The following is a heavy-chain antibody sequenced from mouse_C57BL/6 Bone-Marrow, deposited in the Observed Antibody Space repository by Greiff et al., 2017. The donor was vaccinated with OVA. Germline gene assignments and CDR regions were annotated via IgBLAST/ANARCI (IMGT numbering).Heavy chain of an antibody. J-gene: IGHJ3*01. CDR2: IDPEDGET. V-gene: IGHV14-2*01. Sequence: VQLKESGAELVKPGASVKLSCTASGFNIKDYYMHWVKQRTEQGLEWIGRIDPEDGETKYAPKFQGKSTITADTSSNTAYLQLSSLTSEDTAIYYCARREVLYSNGFAYWGQGTLVTVSA. CDR3: ARREVLYSNGFAY. CDR1: GFNIKDYY. D-gene: IGHD2-5*01.